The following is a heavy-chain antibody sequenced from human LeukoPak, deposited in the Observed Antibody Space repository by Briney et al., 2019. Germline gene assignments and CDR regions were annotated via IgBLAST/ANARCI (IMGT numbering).Heavy chain of an antibody. CDR3: AKGLVGSSIADFFDY. V-gene: IGHV3-9*03. D-gene: IGHD6-6*01. Sequence: GGSLRLSCAASGFTFDDYAMHWVRQAPGKGLEWVSGISWNSGSIGYADSVEGRFTISRDNAKNSLYLQMNSLRGEDMALYYCAKGLVGSSIADFFDYWGQGILVTVSS. CDR1: GFTFDDYA. J-gene: IGHJ4*02. CDR2: ISWNSGSI.